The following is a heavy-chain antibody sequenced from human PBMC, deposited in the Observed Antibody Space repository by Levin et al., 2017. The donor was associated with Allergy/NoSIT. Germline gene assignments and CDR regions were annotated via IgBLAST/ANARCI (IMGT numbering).Heavy chain of an antibody. CDR3: TTGGTVVVVAATPVFDI. D-gene: IGHD2-15*01. CDR2: IKSKTDGGTT. CDR1: GFTFNNAW. V-gene: IGHV3-15*01. Sequence: GGSLRLSFAASGFTFNNAWMSWVRQAPGKGLEWLGRIKSKTDGGTTDYAAPVKGRFTISRDDSKNTVYMQMNSLKIEDTAVYYCTTGGTVVVVAATPVFDIWGQGTMVTVSS. J-gene: IGHJ3*02.